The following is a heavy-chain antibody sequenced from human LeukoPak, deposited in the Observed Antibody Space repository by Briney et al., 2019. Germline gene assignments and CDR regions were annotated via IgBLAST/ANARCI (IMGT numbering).Heavy chain of an antibody. V-gene: IGHV4-61*02. CDR3: AAVVVGASDLFDP. CDR1: GGSISSDTYF. J-gene: IGHJ5*02. CDR2: IYTSGIT. D-gene: IGHD2-15*01. Sequence: SETLSLTCTVSGGSISSDTYFWIWLREPAGKRLEWIGRIYTSGITSYNPSLKSRVTISVDTSKNQFSLKLSSVTAADTAVYYCAAVVVGASDLFDPWGQGTLVTVSS.